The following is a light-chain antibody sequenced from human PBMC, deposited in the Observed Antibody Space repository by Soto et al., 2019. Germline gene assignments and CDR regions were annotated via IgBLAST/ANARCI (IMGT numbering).Light chain of an antibody. CDR1: NSDVGGYDV. CDR2: EVN. CDR3: SSFAGSNNVL. J-gene: IGLJ3*02. Sequence: QSALTQPPSESGSPGQSVTISCTGTNSDVGGYDVVSWYQQHPGKAPKLMIYEVNKRPSGVPDRFSGSKSGNTASLTVSVLQAEDEASYYCSSFAGSNNVLFGGGTQQTV. V-gene: IGLV2-8*01.